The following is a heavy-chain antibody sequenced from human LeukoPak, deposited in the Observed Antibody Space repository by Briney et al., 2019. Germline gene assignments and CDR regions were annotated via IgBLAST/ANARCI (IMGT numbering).Heavy chain of an antibody. Sequence: GGSLRLSCTASGFIFSDYYMSWGRQAPGKGLEWVSYISTSGTTIYYADSVKGRFTISRDNAKNSLFLQMNSLRAEDTAVYYCARDYGYCTCITCYNRAFDCWGQGTLVTVSS. CDR2: ISTSGTTI. CDR1: GFIFSDYY. J-gene: IGHJ4*02. D-gene: IGHD2-2*02. CDR3: ARDYGYCTCITCYNRAFDC. V-gene: IGHV3-11*01.